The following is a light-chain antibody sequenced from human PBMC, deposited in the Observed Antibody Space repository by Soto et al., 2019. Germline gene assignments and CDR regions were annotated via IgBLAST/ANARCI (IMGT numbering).Light chain of an antibody. J-gene: IGLJ2*01. Sequence: QSALTQPRSVSGSPGQSVTISCTGASSDVGGFTYVSWYQQHPGKAPKLMIYDVSQRPSGVPDRFSGSKSGITASLTISGLRAEDEADYYCCSYAGSYSWVLGGGTKLTVL. V-gene: IGLV2-11*01. CDR1: SSDVGGFTY. CDR3: CSYAGSYSWV. CDR2: DVS.